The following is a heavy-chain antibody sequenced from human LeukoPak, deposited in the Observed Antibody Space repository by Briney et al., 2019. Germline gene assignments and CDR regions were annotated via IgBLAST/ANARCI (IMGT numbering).Heavy chain of an antibody. J-gene: IGHJ4*02. D-gene: IGHD5-24*01. V-gene: IGHV5-51*01. CDR3: AGRREDGYPCHCDY. CDR1: GYSFSNHW. Sequence: GESLEISCKGSGYSFSNHWVAWVRHMPGKGLEWMGIIYTRDSGTRYSPSFQGQVTISADTSINTVSLQWSSLHASDTAIYYCAGRREDGYPCHCDYWGQGTLVTVSS. CDR2: IYTRDSGT.